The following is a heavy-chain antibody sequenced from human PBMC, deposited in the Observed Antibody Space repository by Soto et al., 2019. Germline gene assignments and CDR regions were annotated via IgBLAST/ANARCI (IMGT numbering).Heavy chain of an antibody. CDR1: GYTFTGYY. J-gene: IGHJ6*03. Sequence: GASVKVSCKASGYTFTGYYMHWVRQAPGQGLEWMGWIDPNSGGTNYAQKFQGWVTMTRDTSISTAYMELSRLRSDDTAVYYCARGYSSSAGANFYYYYYMAVWGKGTTVTVSS. D-gene: IGHD6-6*01. CDR2: IDPNSGGT. V-gene: IGHV1-2*04. CDR3: ARGYSSSAGANFYYYYYMAV.